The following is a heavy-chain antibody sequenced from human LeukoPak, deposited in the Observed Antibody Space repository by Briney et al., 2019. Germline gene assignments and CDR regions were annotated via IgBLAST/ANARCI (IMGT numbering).Heavy chain of an antibody. CDR2: IIPILGIA. V-gene: IGHV1-69*04. J-gene: IGHJ6*02. Sequence: ASVKVSGKASGGTFSSYAISWVRQAPGQGLEWMGRIIPILGIANYAQKFQGRVTITADKSTSTAYMELSSLRSEDTAVYYCARDARDGYNAYYYYGMDVWGQGTTVTVSS. CDR1: GGTFSSYA. CDR3: ARDARDGYNAYYYYGMDV. D-gene: IGHD5-24*01.